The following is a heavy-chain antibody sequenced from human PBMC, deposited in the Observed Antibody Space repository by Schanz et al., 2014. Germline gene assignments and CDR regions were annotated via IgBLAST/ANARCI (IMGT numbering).Heavy chain of an antibody. V-gene: IGHV1-18*01. CDR3: ARDGVDAAAGGNY. J-gene: IGHJ4*02. Sequence: QVQLVQSGGEMKKPGASVKVSCKASGYTFTDYGLSWVRQAPGQGLEWLGWIRPDNGHTTYSQKVRDRVIFTTDTSANTAYMELSSLRSEDTAVYYCARDGVDAAAGGNYWGQGTLVTVSS. CDR1: GYTFTDYG. CDR2: IRPDNGHT. D-gene: IGHD6-13*01.